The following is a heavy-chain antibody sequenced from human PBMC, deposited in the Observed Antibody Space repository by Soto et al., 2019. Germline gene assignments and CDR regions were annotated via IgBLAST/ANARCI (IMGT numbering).Heavy chain of an antibody. D-gene: IGHD2-21*02. CDR1: GGSIRGYY. CDR2: MYNTGST. V-gene: IGHV4-59*01. CDR3: ARDLWGYCGTDCYPLDV. J-gene: IGHJ6*02. Sequence: SETLSLTCSVSGGSIRGYYWSWIRQPPGKGLEWIGYMYNTGSTVYNPSFKSRVTISVDTSKNQFSLKLNSVTAADTAVYYCARDLWGYCGTDCYPLDVWGQGTTVTVSS.